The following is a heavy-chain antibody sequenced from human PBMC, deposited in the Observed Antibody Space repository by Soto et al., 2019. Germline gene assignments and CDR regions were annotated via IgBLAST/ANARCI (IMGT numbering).Heavy chain of an antibody. D-gene: IGHD3-10*01. CDR1: GYTFTSYA. CDR3: ARVAMVRGVIDGSVHAQRYYYGMDV. Sequence: ASVKVSCKASGYTFTSYAMHWVRQAPGQRLEWMGWINAGNGNTKYSQKFQGRATITRDTSASTAYMELSSLRSEDTAVYYCARVAMVRGVIDGSVHAQRYYYGMDVWGQGTTLTVSS. V-gene: IGHV1-3*01. J-gene: IGHJ6*02. CDR2: INAGNGNT.